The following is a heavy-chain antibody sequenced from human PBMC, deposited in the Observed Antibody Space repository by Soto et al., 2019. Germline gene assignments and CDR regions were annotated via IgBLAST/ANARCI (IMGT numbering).Heavy chain of an antibody. V-gene: IGHV4-31*03. CDR3: AGGYPQAGYSRSWVFGY. Sequence: QVQLRESGPGLVKPSQTLSLTCTVSGGSINSGGYYWNWIRQHPGKGLEWIGYMYYSGSTYYNPFLRGRVNRTADTVENHFSLKLSSVTAADTAVYFWAGGYPQAGYSRSWVFGYLGQGTLGNVS. D-gene: IGHD6-13*01. CDR1: GGSINSGGYY. J-gene: IGHJ4*02. CDR2: MYYSGST.